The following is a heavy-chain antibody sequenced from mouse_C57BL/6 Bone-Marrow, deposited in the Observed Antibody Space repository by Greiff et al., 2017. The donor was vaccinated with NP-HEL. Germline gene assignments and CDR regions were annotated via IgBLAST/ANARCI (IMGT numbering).Heavy chain of an antibody. CDR2: ISDGGSYT. CDR1: GFTFSSYA. Sequence: EVQGVESGGGLVKPGGSLKLSCAASGFTFSSYAMSWVRQTPEKRLEWVATISDGGSYTYYPDNVKGRFTISRDNAKNHLYLQMSHLKSEDTAMYYCARGATAWFAYWGQGTLVTVSA. J-gene: IGHJ3*01. V-gene: IGHV5-4*01. CDR3: ARGATAWFAY.